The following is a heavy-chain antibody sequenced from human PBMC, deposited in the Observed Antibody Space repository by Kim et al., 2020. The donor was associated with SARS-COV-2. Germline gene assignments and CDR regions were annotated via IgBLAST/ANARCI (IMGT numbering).Heavy chain of an antibody. D-gene: IGHD2-2*01. CDR3: AREGPAVEFDY. J-gene: IGHJ4*02. CDR2: INPDGSST. V-gene: IGHV3-74*01. Sequence: GGSLRLSCAASGFTFSSDWMHWVRQAPEKGLVWVSRINPDGSSTGYADSVKGRFTISRDNAKNTLYLQMNSLRGEDTAVYYCAREGPAVEFDYWGQGTL. CDR1: GFTFSSDW.